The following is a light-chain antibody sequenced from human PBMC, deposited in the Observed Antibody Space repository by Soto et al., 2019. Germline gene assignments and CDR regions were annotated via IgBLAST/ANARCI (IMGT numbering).Light chain of an antibody. CDR2: GAS. Sequence: PGDRATLSCRASQSVRSSYLAWYQQKPGQAPRLLIYGASSRATGIPDRFSGSGSGTDFTLTIARLEPEDFAVYYCQQYGGSPWTFCQGTKAEIK. J-gene: IGKJ1*01. CDR1: QSVRSSY. V-gene: IGKV3-20*01. CDR3: QQYGGSPWT.